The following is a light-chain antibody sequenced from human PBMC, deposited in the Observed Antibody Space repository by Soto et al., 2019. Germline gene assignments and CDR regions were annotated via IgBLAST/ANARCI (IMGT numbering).Light chain of an antibody. V-gene: IGLV2-8*01. CDR2: EVS. CDR1: SSDVGGYNY. J-gene: IGLJ2*01. Sequence: QSALTQPPSASGSPGQSVTISCTGTSSDVGGYNYVSWYQQHPGKAPKLMIYEVSKRPSGVPDRFSGSKSGNMASLTVSGLPAYYEADYCCSSYAGSNNLVVFGGGTEPAV. CDR3: SSYAGSNNLVV.